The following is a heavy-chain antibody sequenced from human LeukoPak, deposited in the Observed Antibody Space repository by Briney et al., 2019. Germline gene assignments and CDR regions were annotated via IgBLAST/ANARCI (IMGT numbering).Heavy chain of an antibody. CDR1: GFTFSGST. CDR3: ARGAIRTFDY. D-gene: IGHD3-16*01. CDR2: ISSSSSYI. Sequence: GGSLRLSCAASGFTFSGSTMNWVRQAPGKGLEWVSSISSSSSYIYYADSVKGRFTISRDNAKNSLYLQMNSLRAEDAAVYYCARGAIRTFDYWGQGTLVTVSS. V-gene: IGHV3-21*01. J-gene: IGHJ4*02.